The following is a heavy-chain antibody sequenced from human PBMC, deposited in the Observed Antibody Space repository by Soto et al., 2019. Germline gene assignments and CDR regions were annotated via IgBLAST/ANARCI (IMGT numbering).Heavy chain of an antibody. Sequence: GGSLRLSCAASGFTFSSYGMHWVRQAPGKGLERVAVISYDGSNKYYADSVKGRFTISRDNSKNTLYLQMNSLRAEDTAVYYCAKDVVVGATTGLGDYYYYYGMDVWGQGTTVTVSS. D-gene: IGHD1-26*01. CDR1: GFTFSSYG. CDR2: ISYDGSNK. V-gene: IGHV3-30*18. CDR3: AKDVVVGATTGLGDYYYYYGMDV. J-gene: IGHJ6*02.